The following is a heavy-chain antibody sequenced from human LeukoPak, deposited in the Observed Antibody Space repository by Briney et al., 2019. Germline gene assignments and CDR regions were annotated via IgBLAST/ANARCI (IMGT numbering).Heavy chain of an antibody. CDR1: GFTFSSYD. D-gene: IGHD3-16*01. Sequence: GGFLRLSCAASGFTFSSYDMHWVRQATGKGLEWVSAIGTAGDTYYPGSVKGRFTISRENAKNSLYLQMNSLRAGDTAVYYCARGVGRGSYYYYGMDVWGQGTTVTVSS. CDR3: ARGVGRGSYYYYGMDV. J-gene: IGHJ6*02. CDR2: IGTAGDT. V-gene: IGHV3-13*01.